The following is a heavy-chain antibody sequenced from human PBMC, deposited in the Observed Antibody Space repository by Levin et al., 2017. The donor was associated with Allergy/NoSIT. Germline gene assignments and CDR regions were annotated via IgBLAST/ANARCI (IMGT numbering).Heavy chain of an antibody. CDR1: GGSISSYY. Sequence: PSETLSLTCTVSGGSISSYYWSWIRQPPGKGLEWIGYIYYSGSTNYNPSLKSRVTISVDTSKNQFSLKLSSVTAADTAVYYCARPLAPSYSSSWLAFDIWGQGTMVTVSS. V-gene: IGHV4-59*01. J-gene: IGHJ3*02. CDR2: IYYSGST. CDR3: ARPLAPSYSSSWLAFDI. D-gene: IGHD6-13*01.